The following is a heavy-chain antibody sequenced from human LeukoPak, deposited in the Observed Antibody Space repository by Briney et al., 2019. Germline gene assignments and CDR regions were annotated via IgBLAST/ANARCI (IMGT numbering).Heavy chain of an antibody. J-gene: IGHJ4*02. D-gene: IGHD3-22*01. CDR3: ARGSYYYDSSGYYELDY. V-gene: IGHV4-59*01. CDR2: IYYSGST. Sequence: SETLSLTCTVSGGSISSYYWSWIRQPPGKGLEWIGYIYYSGSTNYNPPLKSRVTISVDTSKNQFSLKLSSVTAADTAVYYCARGSYYYDSSGYYELDYWGQGTLVTVSS. CDR1: GGSISSYY.